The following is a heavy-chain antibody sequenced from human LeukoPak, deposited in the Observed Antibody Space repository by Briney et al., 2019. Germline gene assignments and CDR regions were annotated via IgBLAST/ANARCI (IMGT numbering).Heavy chain of an antibody. V-gene: IGHV1-8*03. CDR1: GYTFTSYD. D-gene: IGHD3-3*01. CDR2: MNPNSGNT. CDR3: ARTPHLHDFWSGYLPYYYYYYMDV. Sequence: ASVKVSCKASGYTFTSYDINWVRQATGQGLEWMGWMNPNSGNTGYAQKFQGRVTITRNTSISTAYMELSSLRSEDTAVYYCARTPHLHDFWSGYLPYYYYYYMDVWGKGTTVTVSS. J-gene: IGHJ6*03.